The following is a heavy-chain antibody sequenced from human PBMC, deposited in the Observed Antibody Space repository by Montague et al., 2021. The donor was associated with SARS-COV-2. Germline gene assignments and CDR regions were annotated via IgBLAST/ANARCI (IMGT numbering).Heavy chain of an antibody. D-gene: IGHD3-10*01. CDR2: ISYDGSNK. V-gene: IGHV3-30-3*01. CDR3: ARDREITMVRGAPLYGMDV. Sequence: SLRLSCAASGFTFSSYAMHWVRQAPGKGLEWVAVISYDGSNKYYADSVKGRFTISRDNYKNTLYLQMNSLRAEDTAVYYCARDREITMVRGAPLYGMDVWGQGITVTVSS. CDR1: GFTFSSYA. J-gene: IGHJ6*02.